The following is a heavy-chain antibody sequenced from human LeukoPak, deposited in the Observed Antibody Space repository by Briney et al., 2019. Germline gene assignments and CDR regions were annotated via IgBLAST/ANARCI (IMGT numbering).Heavy chain of an antibody. CDR3: AIGTNFDY. CDR2: VDPEDGET. J-gene: IGHJ4*02. CDR1: GYTFTDYC. Sequence: ASVKVSCKVSGYTFTDYCMHWVQQAPGKGLEWMGLVDPEDGETIYAEKFQGRVTITADTSTDTAYMELSSLRSEDTAVYYCAIGTNFDYWGQGTLVTVSS. V-gene: IGHV1-69-2*01.